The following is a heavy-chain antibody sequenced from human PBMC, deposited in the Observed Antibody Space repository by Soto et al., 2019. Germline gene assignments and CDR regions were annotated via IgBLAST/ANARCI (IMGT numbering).Heavy chain of an antibody. J-gene: IGHJ3*02. CDR2: INHSGST. D-gene: IGHD6-13*01. Sequence: QVQLQQWGAGLLKPSETLSLTCAVYGGSFSGYYWSWIRQPPGKGLAWIGEINHSGSTNYNPSLRSRITVSVDTSKNQFCLKLSSVTAADTAVYYCARESRGSSSYDAFDIWGQGTMVTVSS. V-gene: IGHV4-34*01. CDR1: GGSFSGYY. CDR3: ARESRGSSSYDAFDI.